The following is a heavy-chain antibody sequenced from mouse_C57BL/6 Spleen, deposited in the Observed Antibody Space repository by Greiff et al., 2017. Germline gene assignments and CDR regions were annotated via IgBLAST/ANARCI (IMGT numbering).Heavy chain of an antibody. V-gene: IGHV1-64*01. CDR3: ARGAKITTVVAPFDY. CDR2: IHPNSGST. J-gene: IGHJ2*01. D-gene: IGHD1-1*01. CDR1: GYTFTSYW. Sequence: QVQLQQPGAELVKPGASVKLSCKASGYTFTSYWMHWVKQRPGQGLEWIGMIHPNSGSTNYNEKFKSKATLTVDKSSSTAYMQLSSLTSEDSAVYYCARGAKITTVVAPFDYWGQGTTLTVSS.